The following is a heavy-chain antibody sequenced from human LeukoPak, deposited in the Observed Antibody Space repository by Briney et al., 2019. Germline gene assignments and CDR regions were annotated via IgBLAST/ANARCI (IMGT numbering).Heavy chain of an antibody. CDR1: GFTFSSYW. J-gene: IGHJ4*02. CDR3: AGRDDYGDYGFDY. D-gene: IGHD4-17*01. V-gene: IGHV3-7*01. CDR2: IKQDGSEK. Sequence: PGGSLRLSCAASGFTFSSYWMSWVRQAPGKGLEWVANIKQDGSEKYYVDSVKGRFTISRDNAKNSLYLQMNSLRAEDTAVYYCAGRDDYGDYGFDYWGQGTLVTVSS.